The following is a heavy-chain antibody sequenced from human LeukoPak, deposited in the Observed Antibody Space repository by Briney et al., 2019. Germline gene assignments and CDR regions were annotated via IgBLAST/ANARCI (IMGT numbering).Heavy chain of an antibody. CDR3: AREFGKYYFDY. D-gene: IGHD3-16*01. CDR1: GFTFSSYG. V-gene: IGHV3-33*01. J-gene: IGHJ4*02. CDR2: IWYDGSNK. Sequence: GGSLRLSCAASGFTFSSYGMHWVRQAPGKGLEWVAIIWYDGSNKYYADSVKGRFTISRDNSKNTLYLQMNSLRAEDTAVYYCAREFGKYYFDYWGQGTLVTVSS.